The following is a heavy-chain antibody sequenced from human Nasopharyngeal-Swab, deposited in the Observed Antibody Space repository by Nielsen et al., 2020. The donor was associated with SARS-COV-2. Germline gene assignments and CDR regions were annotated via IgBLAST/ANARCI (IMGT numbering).Heavy chain of an antibody. CDR3: ARDNSFWEVPIFGVVIEDYGMDV. J-gene: IGHJ6*02. V-gene: IGHV1-3*01. D-gene: IGHD3-3*01. Sequence: WVRQAPGQRLEWMGRLNAGNGNTKYSQKFQGRVTITRDTSASTAYMELSSLRSEDTAVYYCARDNSFWEVPIFGVVIEDYGMDVWGQGTTVTVSS. CDR2: LNAGNGNT.